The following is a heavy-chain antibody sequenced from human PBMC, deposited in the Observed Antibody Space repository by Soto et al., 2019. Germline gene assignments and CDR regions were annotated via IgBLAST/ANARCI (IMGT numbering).Heavy chain of an antibody. D-gene: IGHD1-26*01. CDR2: ISGSGGST. CDR1: GFTFSSYA. CDR3: ANIPVVGAAHYYYYYCMDF. J-gene: IGHJ6*02. V-gene: IGHV3-23*01. Sequence: EVQLLESGGGLVQPGGSLSLSCAASGFTFSSYAMSWVRQAPGKGLEWVSAISGSGGSTYYADSAKGRFTISRDNSKNTLYVQMNSLRADETAVYYCANIPVVGAAHYYYYYCMDFWGQGTTVTVSS.